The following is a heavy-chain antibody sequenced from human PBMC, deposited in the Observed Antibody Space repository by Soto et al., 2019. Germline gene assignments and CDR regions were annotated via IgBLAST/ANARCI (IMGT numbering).Heavy chain of an antibody. Sequence: XGSLRLSCAASGVAISEYWMSWVRQAPGEGLDWVANIVQDGYEKHYLDSVRGRFTISRDNARNSLYLYVNSLRADDSAVYYCTRGTDLRFCTGYSCPGIDVWGPGTTVTVSS. D-gene: IGHD2-8*02. CDR3: TRGTDLRFCTGYSCPGIDV. CDR1: GVAISEYW. J-gene: IGHJ6*02. V-gene: IGHV3-7*03. CDR2: IVQDGYEK.